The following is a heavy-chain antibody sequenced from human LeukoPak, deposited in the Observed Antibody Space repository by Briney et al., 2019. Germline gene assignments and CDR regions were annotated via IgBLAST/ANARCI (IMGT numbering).Heavy chain of an antibody. CDR2: IHYSGSS. Sequence: PSETLSLTCTVSGGSISSYYWNWIRQPPGKGLEWIWYIHYSGSSNNNPSLKSRVTIPENTTKNQFSLNLTSVTAADTAVYYCARYTPKKMLNGLRTFDIWGQGTMVTVSS. J-gene: IGHJ3*02. V-gene: IGHV4-59*01. CDR3: ARYTPKKMLNGLRTFDI. D-gene: IGHD2-15*01. CDR1: GGSISSYY.